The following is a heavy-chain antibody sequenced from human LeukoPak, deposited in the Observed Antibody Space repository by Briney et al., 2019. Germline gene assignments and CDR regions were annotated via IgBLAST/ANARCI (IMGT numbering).Heavy chain of an antibody. Sequence: ASVKVSCKVSGYTLTELPMHWVRQAPGKGLEWMGGFDPEDGETIYAQKFQGRVTMTEDTSTDTAYMELSSLRSEDTAVYYCATYLHQPDIVVVPAAMPFDYWGQGTLVAVSS. D-gene: IGHD2-2*01. J-gene: IGHJ4*02. CDR1: GYTLTELP. V-gene: IGHV1-24*01. CDR3: ATYLHQPDIVVVPAAMPFDY. CDR2: FDPEDGET.